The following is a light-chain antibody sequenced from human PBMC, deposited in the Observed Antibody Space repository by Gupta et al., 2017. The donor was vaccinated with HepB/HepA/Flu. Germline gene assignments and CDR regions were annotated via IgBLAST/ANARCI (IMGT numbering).Light chain of an antibody. CDR1: HSVFYNSDKKNY. J-gene: IGKJ2*02. Sequence: DIVMTQSPNSLAMSLGERATINCRSSHSVFYNSDKKNYLAWYQHKPGQPPKLLIYWASTRESGVPDRFSGSGSGTDFTLTISNLQAEDVAIYFCHQYDTTPSTFGQGTKLEIK. CDR3: HQYDTTPST. CDR2: WAS. V-gene: IGKV4-1*01.